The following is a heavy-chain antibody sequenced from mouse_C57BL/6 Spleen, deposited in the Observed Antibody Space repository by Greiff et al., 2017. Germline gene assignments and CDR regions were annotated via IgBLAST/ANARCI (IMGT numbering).Heavy chain of an antibody. Sequence: VQLQQPGAELVKPGASVKLSCKASGYTFTSYWMHWVKQRPGKGLEWIGMIHPKSGSTNYNEKFKSKATLTVDKSSSTAYMQLSSLTSEDSAVYYCLFDGYYKGWDYYAMDYWGQGTSVTVSS. CDR1: GYTFTSYW. V-gene: IGHV1-64*01. J-gene: IGHJ4*01. CDR3: LFDGYYKGWDYYAMDY. D-gene: IGHD2-3*01. CDR2: IHPKSGST.